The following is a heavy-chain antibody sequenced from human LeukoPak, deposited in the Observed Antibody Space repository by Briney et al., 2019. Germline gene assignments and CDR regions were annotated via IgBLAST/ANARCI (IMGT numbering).Heavy chain of an antibody. J-gene: IGHJ4*02. V-gene: IGHV1-2*06. CDR3: RTDRYGDYGDYIDY. D-gene: IGHD4-17*01. CDR1: GYTFTGYY. Sequence: ASVKVSCKASGYTFTGYYMHWVRQAPGQGLEWMGLIKPNSGGTNYAQKFQGRVTMTRDTSISTAYMELSRLRSDDTAVYYCRTDRYGDYGDYIDYWGQGTLVTVSS. CDR2: IKPNSGGT.